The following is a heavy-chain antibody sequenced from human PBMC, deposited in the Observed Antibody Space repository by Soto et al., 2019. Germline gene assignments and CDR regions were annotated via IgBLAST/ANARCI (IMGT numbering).Heavy chain of an antibody. Sequence: QVQLVDSGGGVVQPGKSLRLSCAASGFTFNTYGMHWVRQAPGKGPEWVAVISNDGSNKYYADSVKGRFTISRDNSKNTLYLQMNSMRAEDTAGYYCANWNYPQSDWGQGTLVTVSS. CDR2: ISNDGSNK. CDR1: GFTFNTYG. D-gene: IGHD1-7*01. CDR3: ANWNYPQSD. J-gene: IGHJ4*02. V-gene: IGHV3-30*18.